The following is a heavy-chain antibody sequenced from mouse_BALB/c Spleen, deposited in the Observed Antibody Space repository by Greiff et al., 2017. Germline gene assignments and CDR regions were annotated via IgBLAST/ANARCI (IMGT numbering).Heavy chain of an antibody. V-gene: IGHV7-3*02. CDR2: IRNKANGYTT. Sequence: EVQRVESGGGLVQPGGSLRLSCATSGFTFTDYYMSWVRQPPGKALEWLGFIRNKANGYTTEYSASVKGRFTISRDNSQSILYLQMNTLRAEDSATYYCARGTGLFDYWGQGTTLTVSS. D-gene: IGHD4-1*01. J-gene: IGHJ2*01. CDR3: ARGTGLFDY. CDR1: GFTFTDYY.